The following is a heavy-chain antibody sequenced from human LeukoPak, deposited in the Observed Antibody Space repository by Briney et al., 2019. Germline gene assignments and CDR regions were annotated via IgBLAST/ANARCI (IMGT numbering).Heavy chain of an antibody. J-gene: IGHJ4*02. Sequence: ASVKVSCKASGYTFTNYYIHWVRQAPGQGLECMGIINPSGGSTSYAQKFQGRVTMTRDMSTSTVYMELSSLRSEDTAVYYCARDHGEGYDSSGVPAWGWGQGTLVTVSS. CDR2: INPSGGST. CDR3: ARDHGEGYDSSGVPAWG. D-gene: IGHD3-22*01. CDR1: GYTFTNYY. V-gene: IGHV1-46*01.